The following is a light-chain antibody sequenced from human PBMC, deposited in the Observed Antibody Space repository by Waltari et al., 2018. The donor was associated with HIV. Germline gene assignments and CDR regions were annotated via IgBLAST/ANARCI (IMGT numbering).Light chain of an antibody. J-gene: IGLJ2*01. CDR2: STN. Sequence: QSVLTQPPSASGAPGQWVTIPCSGSSSNIGSNTVNWYHHLQGPAPKPILYSTNLRPAGVPDRFSGSKSGTSASLSITGLQSEVEADYYCSAWDDSLNGVVFGGGTKVTVL. CDR1: SSNIGSNT. CDR3: SAWDDSLNGVV. V-gene: IGLV1-44*01.